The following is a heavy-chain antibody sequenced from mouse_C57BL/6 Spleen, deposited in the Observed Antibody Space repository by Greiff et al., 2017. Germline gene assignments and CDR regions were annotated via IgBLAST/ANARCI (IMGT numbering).Heavy chain of an antibody. CDR1: GYTFTDYY. CDR2: INPNNGGT. Sequence: EVQLQQSGPELVKPGASVKISCKASGYTFTDYYMNWVKQSHGKSLEWIGDINPNNGGTSYNQKFKGKATLTVDKSSSTAYMELRSLTSEDSAVYYCASSITTVVEDYAMDYWGQGTSVTVSS. V-gene: IGHV1-26*01. D-gene: IGHD1-1*01. J-gene: IGHJ4*01. CDR3: ASSITTVVEDYAMDY.